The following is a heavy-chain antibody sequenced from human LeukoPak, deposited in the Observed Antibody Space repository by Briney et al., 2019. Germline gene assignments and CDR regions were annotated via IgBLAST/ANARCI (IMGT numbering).Heavy chain of an antibody. Sequence: GGSLRLSCAASGFTFSSYNMNWVRQAPGKGLEWVSSISTIDDYIYYADSVKGRFTISRDNAKNSLYLQMNSLRAEDTAVYYCAKAGNLGGSNYLYYYYYMDVWGKGTTVTISS. CDR3: AKAGNLGGSNYLYYYYYMDV. CDR1: GFTFSSYN. CDR2: ISTIDDYI. V-gene: IGHV3-21*01. J-gene: IGHJ6*03. D-gene: IGHD1-26*01.